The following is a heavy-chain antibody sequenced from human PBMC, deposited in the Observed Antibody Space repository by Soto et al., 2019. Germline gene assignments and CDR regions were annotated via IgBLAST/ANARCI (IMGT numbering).Heavy chain of an antibody. D-gene: IGHD6-6*01. CDR1: GGTFSSYA. V-gene: IGHV1-69*01. J-gene: IGHJ6*02. CDR2: IIPIFGTA. CDR3: ARDSSIAARPSHRLYYYYYGMDV. Sequence: QVQLVQSGAEVKKPGSSVKVSCKASGGTFSSYAISWVRQAPGQGLEWMGGIIPIFGTANSAQKFQGRVTITADESTRTAYMELSSLRSEDTAVYYCARDSSIAARPSHRLYYYYYGMDVWGQGTTVTVSS.